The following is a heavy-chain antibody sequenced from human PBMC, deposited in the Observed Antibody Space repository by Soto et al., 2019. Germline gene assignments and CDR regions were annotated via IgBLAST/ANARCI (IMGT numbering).Heavy chain of an antibody. CDR2: IKPNTDDT. V-gene: IGHV1-2*02. CDR3: ARSPYSLEADGQHYYYGMDL. Sequence: GASVKVSCKPSGFSISCFYLHWVRQAPGQGLEWMGWIKPNTDDTGYAQKFQGRVTLTWDTSSSAGYLDLSRLRSDDTAVYYCARSPYSLEADGQHYYYGMDLWGLGTTVTSP. D-gene: IGHD2-15*01. CDR1: GFSISCFY. J-gene: IGHJ6*02.